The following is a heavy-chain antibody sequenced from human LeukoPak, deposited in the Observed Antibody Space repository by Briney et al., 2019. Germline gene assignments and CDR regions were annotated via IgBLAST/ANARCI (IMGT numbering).Heavy chain of an antibody. V-gene: IGHV1-69*05. CDR1: GGTFSSYA. J-gene: IGHJ3*02. D-gene: IGHD4-23*01. CDR3: AGDYGGNSGAFDI. CDR2: IIPIFGTA. Sequence: SVKVSCKASGGTFSSYAISWVRQAPGQGLEWMGRIIPIFGTANYAQKFQGRVAITTDESTSTAYMELSSLRSEDTAVYYCAGDYGGNSGAFDIWGQGTMVTVSS.